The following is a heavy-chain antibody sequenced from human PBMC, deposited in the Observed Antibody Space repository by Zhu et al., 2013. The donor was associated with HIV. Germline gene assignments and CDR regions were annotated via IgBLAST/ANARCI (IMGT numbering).Heavy chain of an antibody. CDR3: ARDTRGGSYYLDY. CDR1: GYTFTRFG. Sequence: QAQLVQSGTEVKKPGASVKVSCQASGYTFTRFGISWVRQAPGQGLEWMGWISPKNGDTNYAQNFQGKVTMTTDTSTNTAYMELMRLTSDDTAVYYCARDTRGGSYYLDYWGQGTLVTVSS. CDR2: ISPKNGDT. D-gene: IGHD1-26*01. V-gene: IGHV1-18*01. J-gene: IGHJ4*02.